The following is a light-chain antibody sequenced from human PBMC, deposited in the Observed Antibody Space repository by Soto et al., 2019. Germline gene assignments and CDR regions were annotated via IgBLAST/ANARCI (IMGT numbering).Light chain of an antibody. CDR1: RSNIGSNP. Sequence: QSVLTQPPSASGTPGQRVTISCSGSRSNIGSNPVNWYQQVPGTAPKLLIYSNNQRPSGVPDRFSGSKSGTSASLAISGRQSEDETDYYCAAWDDSLNGYVFGIGTKLTVL. V-gene: IGLV1-44*01. CDR3: AAWDDSLNGYV. CDR2: SNN. J-gene: IGLJ1*01.